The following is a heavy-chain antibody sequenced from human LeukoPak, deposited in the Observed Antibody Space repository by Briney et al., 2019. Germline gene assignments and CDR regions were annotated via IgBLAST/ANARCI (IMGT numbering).Heavy chain of an antibody. J-gene: IGHJ5*02. CDR1: GGTFSSYA. V-gene: IGHV1-69*06. CDR3: ARGGGMVRGVIPNWFDP. CDR2: IIPIFGTA. Sequence: SVKVSCKASGGTFSSYAISWVRQAPGQGLEWMGGIIPIFGTANYAQKFQGRVTITADKSTSTAYMELSSLRSEDTAVYYCARGGGMVRGVIPNWFDPWGQGTLVTVSS. D-gene: IGHD3-10*01.